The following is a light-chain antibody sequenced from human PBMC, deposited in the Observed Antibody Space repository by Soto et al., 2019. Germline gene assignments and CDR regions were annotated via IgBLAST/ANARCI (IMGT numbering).Light chain of an antibody. J-gene: IGLJ3*02. V-gene: IGLV1-51*01. Sequence: QSVLTQPPSVSAAPGQKVTVSCSGSRSNIGNNAVACYQHLPGTAPKLLIYDNDKRPSGISDRFSASKSGTSATLAITGLQTGDEADYYCETWDSSLSAGVFGGGTKLTVL. CDR3: ETWDSSLSAGV. CDR2: DND. CDR1: RSNIGNNA.